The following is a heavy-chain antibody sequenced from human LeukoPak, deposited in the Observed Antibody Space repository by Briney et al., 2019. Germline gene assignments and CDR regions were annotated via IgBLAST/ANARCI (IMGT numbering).Heavy chain of an antibody. J-gene: IGHJ4*02. D-gene: IGHD3-16*02. CDR2: MNPNSGNT. CDR1: GYTFSSYD. V-gene: IGHV1-8*01. CDR3: ARGMGFYDYVWGSYRSYDY. Sequence: ASVKVSCKASGYTFSSYDINWVRQATGQGLEWMGWMNPNSGNTGYAQKFQGRVTMTRNTSISTAYMELSSLRSKDTAVYYCARGMGFYDYVWGSYRSYDYWGQGTLVTVSS.